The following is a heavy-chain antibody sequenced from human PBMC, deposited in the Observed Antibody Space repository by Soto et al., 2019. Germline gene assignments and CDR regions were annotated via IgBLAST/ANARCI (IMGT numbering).Heavy chain of an antibody. V-gene: IGHV3-11*01. CDR2: ISSSDSII. CDR1: GFTFSDYY. D-gene: IGHD3-22*01. J-gene: IGHJ4*02. Sequence: GGSLRLSCAASGFTFSDYYMSWIHQAPGKGLEWVSYISSSDSIIYYADSVKGRFTISRDNAKNSLYLQMNSLRAEDTAVYYCARDLGYYDSSGYFDYWGQGTLVTVSS. CDR3: ARDLGYYDSSGYFDY.